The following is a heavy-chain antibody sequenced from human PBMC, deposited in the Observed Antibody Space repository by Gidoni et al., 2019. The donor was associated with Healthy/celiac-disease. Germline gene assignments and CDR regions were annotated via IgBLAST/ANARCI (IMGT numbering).Heavy chain of an antibody. J-gene: IGHJ6*02. D-gene: IGHD2-2*01. V-gene: IGHV1-69*04. Sequence: QVQLVQSGAEVKKPGSSVKVSCKASGGTFSRYAISWVRQAPGQGLEWMGRIIPILGIANYAQKFQGRVTITADKSTSTAYMELSSLRSEDTAVYYCARDLRAVVVVPAAMFPTAVGMDVWGQGTTVTVSS. CDR2: IIPILGIA. CDR1: GGTFSRYA. CDR3: ARDLRAVVVVPAAMFPTAVGMDV.